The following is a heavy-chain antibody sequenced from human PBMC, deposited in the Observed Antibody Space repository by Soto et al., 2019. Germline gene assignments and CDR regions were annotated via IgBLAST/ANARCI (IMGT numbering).Heavy chain of an antibody. V-gene: IGHV3-33*01. CDR3: ARAQSVEMATIVPIAY. D-gene: IGHD5-12*01. CDR2: IWYDGSNK. J-gene: IGHJ4*02. CDR1: GFPFSSYG. Sequence: PGGSLRLSCAASGFPFSSYGMHWVRQAPGKGLEWVAVIWYDGSNKYYADSVKGLFTISRDNSKNTLYLQMNSLRAEDTAVYYCARAQSVEMATIVPIAYWVQGTMVTVSS.